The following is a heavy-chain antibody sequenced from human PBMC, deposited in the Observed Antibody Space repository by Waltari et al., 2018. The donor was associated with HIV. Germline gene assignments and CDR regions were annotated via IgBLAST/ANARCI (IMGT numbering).Heavy chain of an antibody. D-gene: IGHD5-12*01. CDR2: ISAYNGNT. Sequence: QVQLVQSGAEVKKPGASVKVSCKASGYTFTSYGISWVRQAPGQGLEWMGWISAYNGNTNYAQKLQGRVTMTTDTSTSTAYMELRSLRSDDTAVYYCARDRWGYRDRGYDNYYYGMDVWGQGTTVTVSS. V-gene: IGHV1-18*01. CDR1: GYTFTSYG. CDR3: ARDRWGYRDRGYDNYYYGMDV. J-gene: IGHJ6*02.